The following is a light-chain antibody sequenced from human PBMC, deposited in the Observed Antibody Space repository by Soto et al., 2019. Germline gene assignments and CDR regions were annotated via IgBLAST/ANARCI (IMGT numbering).Light chain of an antibody. J-gene: IGKJ5*01. CDR2: AAS. V-gene: IGKV3D-20*02. CDR3: QQRSNWPPIT. Sequence: EIVFRQSPGTLSLSTGERATLSCRASQSVRNNYLAWYQQRPGQAPRLLIYAASSRATGIPDRFSGSGSGTDFTLTISSLEPEDFAVYYCQQRSNWPPITFGQGTRLEI. CDR1: QSVRNNY.